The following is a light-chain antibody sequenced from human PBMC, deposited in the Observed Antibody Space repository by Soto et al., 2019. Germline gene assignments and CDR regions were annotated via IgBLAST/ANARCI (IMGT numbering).Light chain of an antibody. Sequence: QPVLTQPPSASGTPGQRVTISCSGSSFNIGSNYVYWYQQLPGTAPKLLIYRNNYRPSGVPDRFSGSKSGTSASLAISGLRSEDEADYFCAAWDDSLRGVVFGGGTKLTVL. CDR1: SFNIGSNY. V-gene: IGLV1-47*01. CDR2: RNN. CDR3: AAWDDSLRGVV. J-gene: IGLJ2*01.